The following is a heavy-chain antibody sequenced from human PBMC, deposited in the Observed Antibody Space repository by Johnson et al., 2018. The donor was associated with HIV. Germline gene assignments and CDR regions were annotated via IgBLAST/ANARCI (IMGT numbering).Heavy chain of an antibody. V-gene: IGHV3-11*04. D-gene: IGHD1-20*01. J-gene: IGHJ3*02. CDR2: ISRSGSTI. Sequence: QVQLVESGGGLVKPGGSLRLSCAASGFTFSDHYMSWIRQAPGKGLEWVSNISRSGSTIYHADSVKGRLIISRDNAKNSLYLQMNSLRAEDTAVYYCAKGGYNWKFDGFDIWGQGTMVTVSS. CDR3: AKGGYNWKFDGFDI. CDR1: GFTFSDHY.